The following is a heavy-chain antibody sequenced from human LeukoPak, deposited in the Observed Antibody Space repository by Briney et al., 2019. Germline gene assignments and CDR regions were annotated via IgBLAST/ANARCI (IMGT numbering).Heavy chain of an antibody. V-gene: IGHV4-59*01. Sequence: SETLSHTCTVSGGSISSYYWSWIRQPPGKGLEWIGYIYYSGSTNYNPSLKSRVTISVDTSKNQFSLKLSSVTAADTAVYYCARGRGSRITIFGVANNWFDPWGQGTLVTVSS. CDR1: GGSISSYY. CDR3: ARGRGSRITIFGVANNWFDP. D-gene: IGHD3-3*01. CDR2: IYYSGST. J-gene: IGHJ5*02.